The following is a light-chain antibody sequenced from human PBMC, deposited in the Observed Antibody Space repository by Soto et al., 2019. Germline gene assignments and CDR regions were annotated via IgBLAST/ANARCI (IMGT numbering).Light chain of an antibody. Sequence: EIVLTQSPGTLSLSPGERATLSCRASQTVTRNYLAWHQQKPGQTPRLLVYGASSRATGIPDRFSGSGSGTDFTRTISRLEPEDFAVYYCQQHGSSPITFGQGTRLEIK. J-gene: IGKJ5*01. V-gene: IGKV3-20*01. CDR2: GAS. CDR3: QQHGSSPIT. CDR1: QTVTRNY.